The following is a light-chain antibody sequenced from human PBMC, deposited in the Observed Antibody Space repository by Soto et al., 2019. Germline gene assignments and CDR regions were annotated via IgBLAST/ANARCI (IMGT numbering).Light chain of an antibody. V-gene: IGKV3-20*01. CDR1: PSVRSTF. CDR2: GAS. Sequence: EIVLTQSPGTLSLSPGERATLSCRASPSVRSTFLAWYQQKPGQAPRLLISGASSRATGIPDRFSGSGSGTDFTLTISRLEPEDFAVYYCHHYGTSWTFGQGTKVDIK. CDR3: HHYGTSWT. J-gene: IGKJ1*01.